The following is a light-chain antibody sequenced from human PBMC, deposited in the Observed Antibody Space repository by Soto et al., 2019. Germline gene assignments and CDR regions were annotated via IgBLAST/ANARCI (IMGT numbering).Light chain of an antibody. J-gene: IGKJ1*01. Sequence: DIQMTQSPSSVSASVGDRVTITCRASQDISRWLAWYQQKPGKAPRLLIYDASNLESGVPSRFSGSGSGTDFTITISSLQPEDSATYYCQQNNIFPRTFVRGTKVEVK. CDR2: DAS. CDR1: QDISRW. CDR3: QQNNIFPRT. V-gene: IGKV1-12*01.